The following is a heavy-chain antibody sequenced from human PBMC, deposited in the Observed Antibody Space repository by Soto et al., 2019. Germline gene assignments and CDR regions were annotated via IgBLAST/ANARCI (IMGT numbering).Heavy chain of an antibody. D-gene: IGHD4-17*01. V-gene: IGHV3-30-3*01. Sequence: WGSLRLSCAASGFTFISYAMHCVRQSPGKGLEWVAVISYDGSNKYYADSVKGRFTISRDNSKNTLYLQMNSLRAEDTAVYYCARETTVTTLDYWGQGTLVTVSS. CDR3: ARETTVTTLDY. CDR2: ISYDGSNK. J-gene: IGHJ4*02. CDR1: GFTFISYA.